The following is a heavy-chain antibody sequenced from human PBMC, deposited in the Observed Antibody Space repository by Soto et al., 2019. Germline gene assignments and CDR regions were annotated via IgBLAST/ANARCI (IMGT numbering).Heavy chain of an antibody. CDR3: ARARWTVTLRQYWYIDF. Sequence: QVQLEQSGAEVKMPGASVKVSCRASGYTLTHYYMHWVRQAPGQGLEWMGIINPSGGTIIYAHKFQARVTMTRDTSTSTVYMELSSLKSEDTAVYYCARARWTVTLRQYWYIDFWGRGTLVTVSS. D-gene: IGHD4-17*01. CDR1: GYTLTHYY. J-gene: IGHJ2*01. V-gene: IGHV1-46*01. CDR2: INPSGGTI.